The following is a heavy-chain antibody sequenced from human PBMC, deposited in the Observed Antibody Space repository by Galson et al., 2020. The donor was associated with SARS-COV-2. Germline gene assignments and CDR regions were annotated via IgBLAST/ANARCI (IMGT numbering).Heavy chain of an antibody. Sequence: SQTLSLTCAISGDSVSSNTAVWNWVRQSPSRGLEWLGRTYYWSNWYNDYAVSVKSRITINPDTSKNQIFLQLTSVTPEDTAVYYCARGGSSGRNSCDSWGRGTLVSVSS. CDR1: GDSVSSNTAV. J-gene: IGHJ4*02. CDR2: TYYWSNWYN. CDR3: ARGGSSGRNSCDS. D-gene: IGHD6-19*01. V-gene: IGHV6-1*01.